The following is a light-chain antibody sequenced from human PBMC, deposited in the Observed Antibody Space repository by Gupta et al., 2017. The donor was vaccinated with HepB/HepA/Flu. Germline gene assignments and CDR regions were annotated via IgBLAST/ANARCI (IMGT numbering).Light chain of an antibody. V-gene: IGKV1-27*01. CDR3: QKDNSAPST. CDR2: AAS. Sequence: DTQMTQPQSSLSASVGARVTITCRARQAISNYLAWYQQKQGKVPKHLIYAASTLQSGVQSWFFSGSGCTDVTLSISSLQPEDVATYYCQKDNSAPSTFGGGTKVEIK. J-gene: IGKJ4*01. CDR1: QAISNY.